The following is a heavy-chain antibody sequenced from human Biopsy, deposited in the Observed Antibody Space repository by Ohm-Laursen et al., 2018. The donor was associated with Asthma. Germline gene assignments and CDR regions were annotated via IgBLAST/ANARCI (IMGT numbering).Heavy chain of an antibody. CDR2: INTDGRTT. D-gene: IGHD1-1*01. CDR3: TRGGLEPFDY. CDR1: GFTFSSYC. V-gene: IGHV3-74*01. Sequence: SLRLSCAASGFTFSSYCMHWVRQAPGKGLVWVSRINTDGRTTSYADSVKGRFTISRDNAKLYLQMNSLRDEDTAVYYCTRGGLEPFDYWGQGTLVTVSS. J-gene: IGHJ4*02.